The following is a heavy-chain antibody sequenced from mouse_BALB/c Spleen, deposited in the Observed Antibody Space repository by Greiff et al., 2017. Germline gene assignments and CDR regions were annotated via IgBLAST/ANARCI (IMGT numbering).Heavy chain of an antibody. V-gene: IGHV1-14*01. J-gene: IGHJ3*01. CDR1: GYTFTSYV. Sequence: LQESGPELVKPGASVKMSCKASGYTFTSYVMHWVKQKPGQGLEWIGYINPYNDGTKYNEKFKGKATLTSDKSSSKAYMELSNLTSEDSAVNYCARGGRLRRGGVAYWGQGTLVTVSA. CDR2: INPYNDGT. D-gene: IGHD2-2*01. CDR3: ARGGRLRRGGVAY.